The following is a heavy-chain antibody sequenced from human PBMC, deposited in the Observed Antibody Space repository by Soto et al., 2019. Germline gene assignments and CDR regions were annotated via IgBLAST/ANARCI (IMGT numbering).Heavy chain of an antibody. J-gene: IGHJ3*02. CDR1: GGPVRDAFSY. D-gene: IGHD2-8*02. CDR3: ARELEGGVFDI. CDR2: LSYTGST. Sequence: QVHLQESGPQLVKPSQPLSLTCTVSGGPVRDAFSYWTWIRQPPGKGPEWMGYLSYTGSTYYNPSLRNRATISADASSNLLSLRLSSVTAADTAVYYCARELEGGVFDIWGRGTLVTVSS. V-gene: IGHV4-30-4*01.